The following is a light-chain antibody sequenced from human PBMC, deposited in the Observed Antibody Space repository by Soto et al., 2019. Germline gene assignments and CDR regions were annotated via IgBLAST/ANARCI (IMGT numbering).Light chain of an antibody. Sequence: EMVMTRAQATRYVTPGERATLACRASQSVSSNLAWYQQKPGQPPRLLIYDASKRATGVPARFSGSGSGTDFTLTIPTLDPEDLAVYFCQQRANWPPGTVGQGTKVDIK. CDR1: QSVSSN. CDR3: QQRANWPPGT. J-gene: IGKJ1*01. CDR2: DAS. V-gene: IGKV3-11*01.